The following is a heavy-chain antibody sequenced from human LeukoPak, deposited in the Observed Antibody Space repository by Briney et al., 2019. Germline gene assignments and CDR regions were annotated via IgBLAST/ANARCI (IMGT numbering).Heavy chain of an antibody. D-gene: IGHD3-16*01. CDR3: ARWGGY. CDR2: ISDSGGRT. Sequence: GGSLRLSCAASGLTISYYAMSWVRQAPGKGLEWASSISDSGGRTYYADSVEGRFTISRDNSKRTLYLQMNSLRAEDTAVYYCARWGGYWGQGTLVTVSS. V-gene: IGHV3-23*01. CDR1: GLTISYYA. J-gene: IGHJ4*02.